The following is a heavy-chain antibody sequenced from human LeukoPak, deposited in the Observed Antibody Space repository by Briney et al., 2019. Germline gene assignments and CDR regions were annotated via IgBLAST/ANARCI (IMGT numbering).Heavy chain of an antibody. Sequence: GASVKVSCKASGGTFSSYAISWVRQAPGQGLEWMGRIIPILGIANYAQKFQGRVTITADKSTSTAYMELSSLRSEDTAVYYCARVITFGGVIVGVYWGQGSLVTVSS. CDR3: ARVITFGGVIVGVY. CDR2: IIPILGIA. CDR1: GGTFSSYA. V-gene: IGHV1-69*04. D-gene: IGHD3-16*02. J-gene: IGHJ4*02.